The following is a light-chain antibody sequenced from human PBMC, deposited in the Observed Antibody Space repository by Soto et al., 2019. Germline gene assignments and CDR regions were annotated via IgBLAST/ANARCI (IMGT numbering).Light chain of an antibody. CDR2: AAS. J-gene: IGKJ1*01. Sequence: DIQMTQSPSSLSASVGDRVTITCRASQGISNYLAWYQQKPGKVPKLLIYAASTLQSGVPSRFSGSGSGKDFTLTISSLPPEDVATYYCQKYNSAPRTFGQGTKVEI. CDR1: QGISNY. V-gene: IGKV1-27*01. CDR3: QKYNSAPRT.